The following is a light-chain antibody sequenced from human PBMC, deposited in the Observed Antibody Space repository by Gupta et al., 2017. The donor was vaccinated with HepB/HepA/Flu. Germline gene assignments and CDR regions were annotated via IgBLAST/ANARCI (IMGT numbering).Light chain of an antibody. CDR3: SSYTSSSTKV. Sequence: QAALTQPASVSGSPGQSSTISCTGTSSDVGGYNYVSWYQQHPGKAPKLMIYDVSNRPSGVSNLFSCSKSGNTASLTISGLQAEDEADYYCSSYTSSSTKVFGGGTKLTVL. V-gene: IGLV2-14*03. CDR2: DVS. J-gene: IGLJ3*02. CDR1: SSDVGGYNY.